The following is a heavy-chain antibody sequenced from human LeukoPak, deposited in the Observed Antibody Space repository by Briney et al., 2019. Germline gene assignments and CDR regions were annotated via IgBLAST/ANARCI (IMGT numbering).Heavy chain of an antibody. V-gene: IGHV4-4*02. J-gene: IGHJ4*02. Sequence: SETLSLTCAVSGGSISSSNWWSWVRQPPGKGLEWIGEIYHSGSTNYNPSLKSRVTISVDKSKNQFSLKLSSVTAADTAVYYCAREATYYDILTGYYTKKTFDYWGQGTLVTVSS. CDR3: AREATYYDILTGYYTKKTFDY. CDR2: IYHSGST. D-gene: IGHD3-9*01. CDR1: GGSISSSNW.